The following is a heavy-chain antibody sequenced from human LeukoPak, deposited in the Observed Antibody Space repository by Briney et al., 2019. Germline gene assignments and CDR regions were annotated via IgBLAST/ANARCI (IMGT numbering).Heavy chain of an antibody. J-gene: IGHJ4*02. V-gene: IGHV3-21*04. CDR3: ARVRAHYYDSSGCPGF. CDR2: ISSSSSYI. CDR1: GFTFSSYS. D-gene: IGHD3-22*01. Sequence: GGSLRLSCAASGFTFSSYSMNWVRQAPGKGLEWVSSISSSSSYIYYADSVKGRFTISRDNAKNSLYLQMNSLRAEDTAVYYCARVRAHYYDSSGCPGFWGQGTLVTVSS.